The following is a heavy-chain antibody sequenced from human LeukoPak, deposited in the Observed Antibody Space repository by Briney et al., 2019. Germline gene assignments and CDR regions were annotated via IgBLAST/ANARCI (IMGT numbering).Heavy chain of an antibody. Sequence: ASVKVSCKASGNTFAGYYVHWVRQAPGQGLEWMGWINTHNHATNYAQNFQGRVTMTTDTSVTTAYMDLDRLKSDDAAVYFCARGPIGGLRKGFDLWGQGTLVTVSS. V-gene: IGHV1-2*02. CDR2: INTHNHAT. CDR1: GNTFAGYY. CDR3: ARGPIGGLRKGFDL. J-gene: IGHJ4*02. D-gene: IGHD1-26*01.